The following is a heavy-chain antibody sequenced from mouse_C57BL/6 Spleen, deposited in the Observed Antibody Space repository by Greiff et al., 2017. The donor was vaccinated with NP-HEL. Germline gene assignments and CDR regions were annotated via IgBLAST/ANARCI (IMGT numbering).Heavy chain of an antibody. V-gene: IGHV1-80*01. Sequence: VQVVESGAELVKPGASVKISCKASGYAFSSYWMNWVKQRPGKGLEWIGQIYPGDGDTNYNGKFKGKATLTADKSSSTAYMQLSSLTSEDSAVYFCARGGVSSYWYFDVWGTGTTVTVSS. J-gene: IGHJ1*03. CDR2: IYPGDGDT. CDR1: GYAFSSYW. D-gene: IGHD1-1*01. CDR3: ARGGVSSYWYFDV.